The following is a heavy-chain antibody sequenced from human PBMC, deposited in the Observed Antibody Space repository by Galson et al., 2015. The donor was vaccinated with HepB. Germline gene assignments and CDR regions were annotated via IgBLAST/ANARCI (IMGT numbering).Heavy chain of an antibody. Sequence: SLRLSCAASGFTFSSYGMHWVCQAPGKGLEWVAVISYDGSNKYYADSVKGRFTISRDNSKNTLYLQMNSLRAEDTAVYYCAGSPPPPPSPYSIAVAGTLGYYYYYGMDVWGQGTTVTVSS. V-gene: IGHV3-30*03. CDR3: AGSPPPPPSPYSIAVAGTLGYYYYYGMDV. J-gene: IGHJ6*02. D-gene: IGHD6-19*01. CDR2: ISYDGSNK. CDR1: GFTFSSYG.